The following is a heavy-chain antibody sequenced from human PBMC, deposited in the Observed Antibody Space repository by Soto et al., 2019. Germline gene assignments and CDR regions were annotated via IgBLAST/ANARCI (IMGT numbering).Heavy chain of an antibody. V-gene: IGHV3-23*01. CDR3: APLSYLVY. CDR2: ISGSDGKT. J-gene: IGHJ1*01. Sequence: QTGGSLRLSCAASGFSFGSYALSWVRQAPGKGLEWVSTISGSDGKTFYADSVNGRFSISRDTSQSTLYLQMNSLRADDTAMYYCAPLSYLVYWGKGP. D-gene: IGHD3-10*01. CDR1: GFSFGSYA.